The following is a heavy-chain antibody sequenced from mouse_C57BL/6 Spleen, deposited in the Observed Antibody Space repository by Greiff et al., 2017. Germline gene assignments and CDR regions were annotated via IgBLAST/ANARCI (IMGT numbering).Heavy chain of an antibody. J-gene: IGHJ4*01. CDR3: ARLGLAMDD. V-gene: IGHV1-26*01. Sequence: EVKLQQSGPELVKPGASVKISCKASGYTFTDYYMNWVKQSHGKSLEWIGDINPNNGGTSYNQKFKGKATLTVDKSSSTAYMELRSLTSEDSAVYYCARLGLAMDDWGQGTSVTVSS. CDR2: INPNNGGT. CDR1: GYTFTDYY. D-gene: IGHD3-1*01.